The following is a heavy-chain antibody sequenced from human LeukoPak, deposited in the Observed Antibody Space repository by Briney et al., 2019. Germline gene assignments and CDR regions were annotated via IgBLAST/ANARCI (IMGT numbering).Heavy chain of an antibody. Sequence: GASVKVSCKASGYTFTSYDINWVRQATGQGLEWMGWMNPNSGNTGYAQKFQGRVTMTRNTSISTAYMELSSLRSEDTAVYYCARGPRQYYDFWSGYQNYDYWGQGTLVTVSS. CDR2: MNPNSGNT. J-gene: IGHJ4*02. CDR1: GYTFTSYD. D-gene: IGHD3-3*01. V-gene: IGHV1-8*01. CDR3: ARGPRQYYDFWSGYQNYDY.